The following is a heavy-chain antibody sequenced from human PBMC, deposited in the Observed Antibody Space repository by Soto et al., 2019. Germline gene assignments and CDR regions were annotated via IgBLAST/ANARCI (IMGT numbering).Heavy chain of an antibody. Sequence: ASVKVSCKASGYTCIGYYMHWVRQAPGQGLEWMGWINPNSGGTNYAQKFQGRVTMTRDTSISTAYMELSRLRSDDTAVYYCAREYSGGRRQDAFDIWGQGTMVTVSS. CDR1: GYTCIGYY. CDR2: INPNSGGT. D-gene: IGHD1-26*01. CDR3: AREYSGGRRQDAFDI. J-gene: IGHJ3*02. V-gene: IGHV1-2*02.